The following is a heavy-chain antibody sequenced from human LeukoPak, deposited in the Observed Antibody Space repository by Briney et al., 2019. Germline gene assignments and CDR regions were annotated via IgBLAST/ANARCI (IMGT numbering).Heavy chain of an antibody. D-gene: IGHD5-18*01. Sequence: PSETLSLTCTVSGGSISSYYRSWIRQPPGKGLEWIGYIYYSGSTNYNPSLKSRVTISVDTSKNQFSLKLSSVTAADTAVYYCARDVGYIDDSYYYYGMDVWGQGTTVTVSS. V-gene: IGHV4-59*01. CDR2: IYYSGST. CDR3: ARDVGYIDDSYYYYGMDV. CDR1: GGSISSYY. J-gene: IGHJ6*02.